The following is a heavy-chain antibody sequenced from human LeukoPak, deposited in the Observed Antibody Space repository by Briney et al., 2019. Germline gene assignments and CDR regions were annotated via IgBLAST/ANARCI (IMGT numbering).Heavy chain of an antibody. D-gene: IGHD2-15*01. CDR3: AKDVGYCSGGSCRDY. V-gene: IGHV3-30*18. J-gene: IGHJ4*02. CDR2: ISYDGSNK. Sequence: GGSLRLSCAASGFTFSSYGMHWVRQAPGKGLEWVAVISYDGSNKYYADSVKGRFTISRDNSKNTLYLQMNSLRAEDTAVYYCAKDVGYCSGGSCRDYWGPGTLVTVSS. CDR1: GFTFSSYG.